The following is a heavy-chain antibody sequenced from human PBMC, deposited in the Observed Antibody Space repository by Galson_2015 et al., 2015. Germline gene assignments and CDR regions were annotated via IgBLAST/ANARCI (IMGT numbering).Heavy chain of an antibody. CDR2: ISAYNGNT. CDR3: ARDYNPVVVVAGGSPYYYGMDV. D-gene: IGHD2-15*01. J-gene: IGHJ6*02. V-gene: IGHV1-18*01. CDR1: GYTFTSYG. Sequence: SVKVSCKASGYTFTSYGISWVRQAPGQGLEWMGWISAYNGNTNYAQKLQGRVTMTTDTSTSTAYMELRSLRSDDTAVYYCARDYNPVVVVAGGSPYYYGMDVWGQGTTVTVSS.